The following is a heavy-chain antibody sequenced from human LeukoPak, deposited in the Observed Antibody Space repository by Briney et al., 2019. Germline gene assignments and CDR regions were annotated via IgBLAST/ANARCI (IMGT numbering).Heavy chain of an antibody. CDR3: ARDQYDVIDY. V-gene: IGHV4-31*03. Sequence: SETLSLTCTVSGGSVSSGSYYWSWIRQHPGKGLEWLGNIYSSGSTYYNPSLKSRLTISVDTSKNQFSLKLTSVTAADAAVYYCARDQYDVIDYWGQGTLVTVSS. D-gene: IGHD3-16*01. CDR2: IYSSGST. J-gene: IGHJ4*02. CDR1: GGSVSSGSYY.